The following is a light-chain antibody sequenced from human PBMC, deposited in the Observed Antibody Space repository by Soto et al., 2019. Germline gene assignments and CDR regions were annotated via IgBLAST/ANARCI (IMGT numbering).Light chain of an antibody. CDR1: QSISIY. J-gene: IGKJ2*01. CDR2: AAS. V-gene: IGKV1-39*01. CDR3: QQSFSVPLYT. Sequence: DIQMTQSPSSLSVSVGDRVTITCRASQSISIYLNWYQQKPGKAPKLLIYAASSLQSGVPSRFSGSGSGTDFTLIISSLQPEDFATYYCQQSFSVPLYTFGQGTKLEIK.